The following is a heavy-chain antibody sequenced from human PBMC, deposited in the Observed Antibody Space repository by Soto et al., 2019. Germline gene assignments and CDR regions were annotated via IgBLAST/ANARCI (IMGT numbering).Heavy chain of an antibody. CDR1: GFTFSSYW. D-gene: IGHD3-10*01. Sequence: EVQLVESGGGLVQPGGSLRLSCAASGFTFSSYWMSWVRQALGKGLEWVANIKQDGSEKYYVDSVKGRFTISRDNAKNSLYLQMNSLRAEDTAVYYCARDWGYYYGSGYYFDYWGQGTLVTVSS. CDR2: IKQDGSEK. CDR3: ARDWGYYYGSGYYFDY. V-gene: IGHV3-7*05. J-gene: IGHJ4*02.